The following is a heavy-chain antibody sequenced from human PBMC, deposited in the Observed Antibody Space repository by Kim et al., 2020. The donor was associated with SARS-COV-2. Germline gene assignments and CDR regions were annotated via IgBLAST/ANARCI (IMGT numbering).Heavy chain of an antibody. CDR2: INPDGSLT. J-gene: IGHJ4*02. D-gene: IGHD1-26*01. CDR1: GFRFSSYW. V-gene: IGHV3-74*01. CDR3: TRAVHHPGGVDQTIVHPDGMFFDK. Sequence: GGSLRLFCVVSGFRFSSYWMVWVRHVPGKGLIWVSHINPDGSLTNYSDSVKGRFTISRDNTQDTLFLHANSLRAEDRGPYFCTRAVHHPGGVDQTIVHPDGMFFDKWGQGTEVTVSS.